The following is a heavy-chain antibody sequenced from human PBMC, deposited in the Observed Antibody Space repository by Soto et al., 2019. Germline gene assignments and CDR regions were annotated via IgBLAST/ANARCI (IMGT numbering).Heavy chain of an antibody. CDR2: IIPNFGTA. V-gene: IGHV1-69*12. J-gene: IGHJ5*02. Sequence: QVQLVQSGAEVKKPGSSVKVSCKASGGTFSSYAISWVRQAPGQGLEWMGGIIPNFGTANYAQKFQGRVTITADESTSTAYMELSSLRSEDTAVYYCARDGGPYYYDSSGVNWFDPWGQGTLVTVSS. D-gene: IGHD3-22*01. CDR1: GGTFSSYA. CDR3: ARDGGPYYYDSSGVNWFDP.